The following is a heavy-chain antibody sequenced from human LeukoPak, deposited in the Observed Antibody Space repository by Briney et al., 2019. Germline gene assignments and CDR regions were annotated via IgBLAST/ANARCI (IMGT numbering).Heavy chain of an antibody. Sequence: PSETLSLTCTVSGGSISSYYWSWIRQPAGKGLEWIGRIYTSGSTNYNPSLKSRVTMSVDTSKNQFSLKLSSVTAADTAVYYCGGRGYSGSRDYYMDVWGKGTTVTVSS. CDR2: IYTSGST. D-gene: IGHD6-6*01. CDR1: GGSISSYY. CDR3: GGRGYSGSRDYYMDV. V-gene: IGHV4-4*07. J-gene: IGHJ6*03.